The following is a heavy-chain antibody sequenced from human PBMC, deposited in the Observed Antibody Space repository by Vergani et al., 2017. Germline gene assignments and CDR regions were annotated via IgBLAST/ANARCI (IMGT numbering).Heavy chain of an antibody. Sequence: QVQLVGSGGGVIQPGRSLRLSCAASGFTFSNFGMHWVRQPPGKGLEWVAIIWYDGNDKYYGDSVKGRFTISRDNSKNMLYLQMNSLRVEDTAVYYCARDTKAYSSGLIDYWGQGTLVTVSS. CDR1: GFTFSNFG. V-gene: IGHV3-33*01. CDR2: IWYDGNDK. J-gene: IGHJ4*02. CDR3: ARDTKAYSSGLIDY. D-gene: IGHD6-19*01.